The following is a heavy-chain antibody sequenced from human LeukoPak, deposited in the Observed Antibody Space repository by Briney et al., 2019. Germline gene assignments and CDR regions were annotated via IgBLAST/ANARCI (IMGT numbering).Heavy chain of an antibody. J-gene: IGHJ4*02. V-gene: IGHV4-59*01. Sequence: PSETLSLTCTVSGGSISSYYWSWIRQPPGKGLEWIGYIYYSGSTNYNPSLKSRVTISVDTSKNQFSLKLSSVTAADTAVYYCARAWPHARNIDYWGQGTLVTVSS. CDR3: ARAWPHARNIDY. CDR2: IYYSGST. D-gene: IGHD3-10*01. CDR1: GGSISSYY.